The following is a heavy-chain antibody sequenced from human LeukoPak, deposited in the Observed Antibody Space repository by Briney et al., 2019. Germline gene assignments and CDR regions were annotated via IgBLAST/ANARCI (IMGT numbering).Heavy chain of an antibody. CDR2: INHSGST. CDR1: GGSFSGYY. J-gene: IGHJ6*02. V-gene: IGHV4-34*01. CDR3: ARGYNGYYYGMDV. D-gene: IGHD1-1*01. Sequence: NPSETLSLTCAVYGGSFSGYYWSWIRQPPGKGLEWIGEINHSGSTNYNPSLKSRVTISVYTSKNQFSLKLSSVTAADTAVYYCARGYNGYYYGMDVWGQGTTVTVSS.